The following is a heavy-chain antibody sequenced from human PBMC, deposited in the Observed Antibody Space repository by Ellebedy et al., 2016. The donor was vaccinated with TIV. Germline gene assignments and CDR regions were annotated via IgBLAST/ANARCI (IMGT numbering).Heavy chain of an antibody. CDR3: ARVFGSGYRRSPFDY. Sequence: SETLSLTCAVYGGSFSGYYWSWIRQPPGKGLEWIGEINHSGSTNYNPSLKSRVTISVDTSKNQFSLKLSSVTAADTAVYYCARVFGSGYRRSPFDYWGQGTLVTVSS. J-gene: IGHJ4*02. D-gene: IGHD3-3*01. CDR1: GGSFSGYY. V-gene: IGHV4-34*01. CDR2: INHSGST.